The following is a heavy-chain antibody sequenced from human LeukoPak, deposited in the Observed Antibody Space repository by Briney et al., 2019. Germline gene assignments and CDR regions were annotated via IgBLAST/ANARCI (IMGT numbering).Heavy chain of an antibody. Sequence: GGSLRLSCAASGFTFSSYGMHWVRQAPGKGLEWVAVIWYDGSNKYYADSVKGRFTISKDNSKNTLYLQMNSLRAEDTAVYYCARAYSSSWTRGYFDYWGQGSLVTVSS. CDR1: GFTFSSYG. D-gene: IGHD6-13*01. CDR2: IWYDGSNK. CDR3: ARAYSSSWTRGYFDY. J-gene: IGHJ4*02. V-gene: IGHV3-33*01.